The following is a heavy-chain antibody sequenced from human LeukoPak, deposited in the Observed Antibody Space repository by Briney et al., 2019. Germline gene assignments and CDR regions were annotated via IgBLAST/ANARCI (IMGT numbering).Heavy chain of an antibody. Sequence: GGSLRLSCAASGFTFSSYWMSWVRQAPGKGLEWVANIKQDGSEKYYVDSVKGRFTISRDNAKNSLYLQMNSLRAEDTAVYYCARDSRATRYYYDSSKYWYFDLWGRGTLVTVSS. CDR2: IKQDGSEK. CDR1: GFTFSSYW. V-gene: IGHV3-7*01. CDR3: ARDSRATRYYYDSSKYWYFDL. J-gene: IGHJ2*01. D-gene: IGHD3-22*01.